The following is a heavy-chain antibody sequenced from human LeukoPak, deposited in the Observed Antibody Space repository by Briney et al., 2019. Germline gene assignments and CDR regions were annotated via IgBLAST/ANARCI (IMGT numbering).Heavy chain of an antibody. J-gene: IGHJ4*02. CDR2: INPSGGST. V-gene: IGHV1-46*01. CDR3: AIDSTGYYKQRAYYFDY. D-gene: IGHD3-22*01. Sequence: ASVKVSCKASGYTFTSYYMHWVRQAPGQGLEWMGIINPSGGSTSYAQKFQGRVTMTRDTSTSTVYMELSSLRSEDTAVYYCAIDSTGYYKQRAYYFDYWGQGTLVTVSS. CDR1: GYTFTSYY.